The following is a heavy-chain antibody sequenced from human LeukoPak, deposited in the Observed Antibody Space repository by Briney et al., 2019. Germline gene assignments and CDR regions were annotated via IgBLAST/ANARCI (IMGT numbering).Heavy chain of an antibody. CDR3: ARLQFSYYYGSGSYPHWYFDL. D-gene: IGHD3-10*01. J-gene: IGHJ2*01. CDR2: IFYTGST. Sequence: SETLSLTCSVSGGSITSDYWSWIRQPPGKGLEWIAYIFYTGSTSYNPSLKSRVTISVDTPKNQFSLKLSSVTAADTAVYYCARLQFSYYYGSGSYPHWYFDLWGRGTLVTVSS. V-gene: IGHV4-59*01. CDR1: GGSITSDY.